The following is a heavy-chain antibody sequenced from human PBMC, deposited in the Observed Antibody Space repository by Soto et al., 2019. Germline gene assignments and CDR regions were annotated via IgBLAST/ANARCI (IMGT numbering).Heavy chain of an antibody. CDR1: GVTFSNYA. D-gene: IGHD3-22*01. CDR3: ARAPLTIYDTSGYYHY. CDR2: IWSDGTNK. J-gene: IGHJ4*02. V-gene: IGHV3-33*01. Sequence: PGGSLRLSCAASGVTFSNYAMHWVRQAPGKGLEWVAVIWSDGTNKYYADSVKGRFTISRDKSKNTLYLQMNSLRAEDTAVYYCARAPLTIYDTSGYYHYSGQGIQVTVSS.